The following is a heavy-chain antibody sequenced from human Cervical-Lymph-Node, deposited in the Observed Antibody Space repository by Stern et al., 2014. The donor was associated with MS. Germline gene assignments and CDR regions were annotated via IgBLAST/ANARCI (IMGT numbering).Heavy chain of an antibody. Sequence: VQLVESGAEVQKPGSSVKVSCRASGGTFSSSDISWVRQAPGQGLEWLGGIIPIIVTANYAQKYQGRVTITADESTSTAYMELSSLRSEDTAIYYCALGGFGHYFEYWGQGTLVTVSS. D-gene: IGHD3-10*01. V-gene: IGHV1-69*01. J-gene: IGHJ4*02. CDR1: GGTFSSSD. CDR3: ALGGFGHYFEY. CDR2: IIPIIVTA.